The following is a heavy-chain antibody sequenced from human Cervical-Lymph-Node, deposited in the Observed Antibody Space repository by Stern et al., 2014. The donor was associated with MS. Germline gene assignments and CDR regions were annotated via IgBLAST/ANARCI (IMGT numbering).Heavy chain of an antibody. J-gene: IGHJ4*02. V-gene: IGHV5-51*01. D-gene: IGHD6-6*01. CDR1: GYSFTNYW. Sequence: EVQLVESGAEVKEPGESLKISCKGSGYSFTNYWIGWVRQMPGQGLEWMGIIDPEDSDTVYSPSFQGQVTFSADESISTAYLQWSSVKASDTAKYYCLRHRSIATRPDSWGQGTQLTVSS. CDR3: LRHRSIATRPDS. CDR2: IDPEDSDT.